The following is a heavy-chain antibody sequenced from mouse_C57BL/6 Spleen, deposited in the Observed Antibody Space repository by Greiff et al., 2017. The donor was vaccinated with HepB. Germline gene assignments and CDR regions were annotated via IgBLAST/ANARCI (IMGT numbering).Heavy chain of an antibody. CDR1: GFTFSSYA. Sequence: EVHLVESGGGLVKPGGSLKLSCAASGFTFSSYAMSWVRQTPEKRLEWVATISDGGSYTYYPDNVKGRFTISRDNAKNNLYLQMSHLKSEDTAMYYCAREGSTDLRYFDVWGTGTTVTVSS. CDR3: AREGSTDLRYFDV. V-gene: IGHV5-4*01. J-gene: IGHJ1*03. D-gene: IGHD5-1*01. CDR2: ISDGGSYT.